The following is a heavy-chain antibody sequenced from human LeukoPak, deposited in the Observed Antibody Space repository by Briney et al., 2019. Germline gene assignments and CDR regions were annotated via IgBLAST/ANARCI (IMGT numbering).Heavy chain of an antibody. CDR2: ISSSSSTI. D-gene: IGHD3-3*01. J-gene: IGHJ6*03. CDR3: ARDKPSYDFWSGYYEYYYYYMDV. V-gene: IGHV3-48*03. CDR1: GFTFSSYE. Sequence: GGSLRLSCAASGFTFSSYEMNWVRQAPGKGLEWVSYISSSSSTIYYADSVKGRFTISRDNAKNSLYLQMNGLRAEDTAVYYCARDKPSYDFWSGYYEYYYYYMDVWGKGTTVTVSS.